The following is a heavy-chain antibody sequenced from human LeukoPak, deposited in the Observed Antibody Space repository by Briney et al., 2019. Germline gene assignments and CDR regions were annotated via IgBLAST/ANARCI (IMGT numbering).Heavy chain of an antibody. CDR2: INHSGST. Sequence: SETLSLTCAVYGGSFSGYYWSWIRQPPGKGLEWIGEINHSGSTNYNPSLKSRVTISVDTSKNQFSLKLSSVTAADTAVYYCARVRSHGHLVDYWGQGTLVTVSS. D-gene: IGHD1-26*01. V-gene: IGHV4-34*01. J-gene: IGHJ4*02. CDR3: ARVRSHGHLVDY. CDR1: GGSFSGYY.